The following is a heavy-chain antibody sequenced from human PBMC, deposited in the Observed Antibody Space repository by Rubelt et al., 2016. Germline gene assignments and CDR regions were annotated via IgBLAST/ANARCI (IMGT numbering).Heavy chain of an antibody. CDR3: ACRIGYYGVDV. V-gene: IGHV4-39*06. D-gene: IGHD1-14*01. J-gene: IGHJ6*02. Sequence: LQLQESGPGLVKPSETLSLTCTVSGASLISSRYYWLWIRPPPGKGLEWIGRILHSGTTYFNPYLTSRITISVDTSNNQFPLRFSSVAAADTAVYYCACRIGYYGVDVWGQGTTVTVSS. CDR1: GASLISSRYY. CDR2: ILHSGTT.